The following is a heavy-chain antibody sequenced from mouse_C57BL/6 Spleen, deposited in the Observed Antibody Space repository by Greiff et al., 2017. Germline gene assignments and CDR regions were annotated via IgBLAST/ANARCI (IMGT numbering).Heavy chain of an antibody. D-gene: IGHD4-1*01. CDR3: ARNCDEDAMDY. V-gene: IGHV5-16*01. CDR2: INYDGSST. Sequence: EVKVVESEGGLVQPGSSMKLSCTASGFTFSDYYMAWVRQVPEKGLEWVGNINYDGSSTYYLDSLKSRFIISRDKAKNILYMQMSSLKSEDTATYSSARNCDEDAMDYWGQGTSVTVSS. CDR1: GFTFSDYY. J-gene: IGHJ4*01.